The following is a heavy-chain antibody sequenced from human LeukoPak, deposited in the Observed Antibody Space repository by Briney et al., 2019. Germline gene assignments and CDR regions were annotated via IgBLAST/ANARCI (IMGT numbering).Heavy chain of an antibody. CDR1: GGSISSGGYS. CDR3: AREFVDTAMVRWNYFDY. CDR2: IYHSGST. V-gene: IGHV4-30-2*01. Sequence: SSETLSPTCAVSGGSISSGGYSWSWIRQPPGKGLEWIGYIYHSGSTYYNPSLKSRVTISVDRSKNQFSLKLSSVTAADTAVYYCAREFVDTAMVRWNYFDYWGQGTLVTVSS. D-gene: IGHD5-18*01. J-gene: IGHJ4*02.